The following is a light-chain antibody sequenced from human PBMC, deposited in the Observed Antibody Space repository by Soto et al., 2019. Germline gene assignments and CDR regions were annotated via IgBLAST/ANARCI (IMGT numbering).Light chain of an antibody. Sequence: DIQRTQSPCSLSASVVDRVTIACQANQDSSNYLNWYQQKPGKAPKLLIYKASTLKSGVPSRFSGSGSGTEFTLTISSLQPEDFAVYYCQQYGSSPGTFGQGTKVDIK. V-gene: IGKV1-33*01. J-gene: IGKJ1*01. CDR3: QQYGSSPGT. CDR1: QDSSNY. CDR2: KAS.